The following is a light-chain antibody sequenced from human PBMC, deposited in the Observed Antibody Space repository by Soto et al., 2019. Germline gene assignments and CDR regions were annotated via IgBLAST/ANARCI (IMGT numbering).Light chain of an antibody. CDR2: GAS. V-gene: IGKV3-15*01. Sequence: EIVMTQSPATLSVSPGERATLSCRASQSVSSNLAWYQQKPGQAPRLLIYGASTRAAGIPARFSGSGSWTDFTLTISSLQSEDFAAYYCQQYNNWWTSGQGTKVDI. CDR1: QSVSSN. CDR3: QQYNNWWT. J-gene: IGKJ1*01.